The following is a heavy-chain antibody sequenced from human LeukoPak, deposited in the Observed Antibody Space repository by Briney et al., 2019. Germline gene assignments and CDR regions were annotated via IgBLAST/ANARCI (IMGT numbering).Heavy chain of an antibody. CDR3: ARDRARAAADYYFDN. CDR1: DFTFSSYG. D-gene: IGHD6-13*01. Sequence: PGGSLRLSCAASDFTFSSYGMHWVRQAPGKGLECVAFISHDGSVEKFADSVKGRFTISRDNSKNTVYLEMNSLTVEDPAVYYCARDRARAAADYYFDNWGQGTLVTVSS. CDR2: ISHDGSVE. V-gene: IGHV3-30*02. J-gene: IGHJ4*02.